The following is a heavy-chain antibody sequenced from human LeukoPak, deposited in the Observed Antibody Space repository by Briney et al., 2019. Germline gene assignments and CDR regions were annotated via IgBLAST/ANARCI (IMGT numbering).Heavy chain of an antibody. V-gene: IGHV3-7*01. CDR1: GFTFSSYW. Sequence: PGGSLRLSCAASGFTFSSYWMSWVRQAPGRGLEWVANMNQDGSEKYYVDSVKGRFTISRDNAKNSLYLQMNSLRAEDTAVYYCAREGYCSGGSCYGDYYYYGMDVWGQGTTVTVSS. J-gene: IGHJ6*02. CDR3: AREGYCSGGSCYGDYYYYGMDV. D-gene: IGHD2-15*01. CDR2: MNQDGSEK.